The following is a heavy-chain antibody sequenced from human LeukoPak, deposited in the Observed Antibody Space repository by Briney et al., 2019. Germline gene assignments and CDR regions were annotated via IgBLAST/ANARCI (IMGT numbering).Heavy chain of an antibody. J-gene: IGHJ4*02. V-gene: IGHV3-64*01. CDR1: GFTFSSYS. Sequence: GGSLRLSCAASGFTFSSYSMNWVRQAPGKALEYVSAISTNGDRTYYRNSVRGRFTISRDNSMNTLYLQMGSLRAEDMAVYYCARDGYYDTSGYYDYWGQGTLVTVSS. D-gene: IGHD3-22*01. CDR3: ARDGYYDTSGYYDY. CDR2: ISTNGDRT.